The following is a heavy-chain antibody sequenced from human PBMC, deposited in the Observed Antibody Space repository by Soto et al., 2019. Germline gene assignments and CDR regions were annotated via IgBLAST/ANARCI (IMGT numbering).Heavy chain of an antibody. V-gene: IGHV3-33*01. CDR1: GFTFSNYG. J-gene: IGHJ2*01. CDR3: ARASGSFDL. CDR2: IWSDGSNK. Sequence: PGGSLRLSCAASGFTFSNYGIHWVRQAPGKGLEWVAVIWSDGSNKYYADSVKGRFTISRDNSKNTLYLQMNSLRAEDTAVYYCARASGSFDLWGRGTLVTVSS.